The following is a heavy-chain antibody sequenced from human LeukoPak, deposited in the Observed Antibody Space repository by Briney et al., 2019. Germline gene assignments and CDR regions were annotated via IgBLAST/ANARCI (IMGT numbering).Heavy chain of an antibody. CDR1: GYSTSIAYY. V-gene: IGHV4-38-2*01. CDR3: ARYDSRGSGSTQLEY. D-gene: IGHD3-3*01. J-gene: IGHJ4*02. CDR2: IFRGGST. Sequence: SETLSLTCAVSGYSTSIAYYWGWIRQPPGKGLEWIGRIFRGGSTSYNPSLMSRLTMSMDTSKNQFSLQLTSVTAADTAVYYCARYDSRGSGSTQLEYWGQGILVTISS.